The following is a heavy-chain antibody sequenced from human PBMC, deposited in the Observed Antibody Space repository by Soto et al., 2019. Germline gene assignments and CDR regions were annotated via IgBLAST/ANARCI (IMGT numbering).Heavy chain of an antibody. J-gene: IGHJ6*03. CDR1: GGSFSGYY. Sequence: SETLSLTCAVYGGSFSGYYWSWIRQPPGKGLEWIGEINHSGSTNYNPSLKSRVTISVDTSKNQFSLKLSSVTAADTAVYYCARGNIHYDILTGPPGGPYYMDVWGKGTTVTVSS. V-gene: IGHV4-34*01. CDR2: INHSGST. CDR3: ARGNIHYDILTGPPGGPYYMDV. D-gene: IGHD3-9*01.